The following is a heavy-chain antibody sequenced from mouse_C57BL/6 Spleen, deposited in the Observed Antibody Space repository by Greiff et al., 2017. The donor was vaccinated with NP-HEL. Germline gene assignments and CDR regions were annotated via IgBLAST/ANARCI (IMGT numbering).Heavy chain of an antibody. Sequence: EVKLQQSGPELVKPGASVKIPCKASGYTFTDYNMDWVKQSHGKSLEWIGDINPNNGGTIYNQKFKGKATLTVDKSSSTAYMELRSLTSEDTAVYYCARWNYVYWYFDVWGTGTTVTVSS. V-gene: IGHV1-18*01. CDR2: INPNNGGT. CDR3: ARWNYVYWYFDV. CDR1: GYTFTDYN. J-gene: IGHJ1*03. D-gene: IGHD1-1*01.